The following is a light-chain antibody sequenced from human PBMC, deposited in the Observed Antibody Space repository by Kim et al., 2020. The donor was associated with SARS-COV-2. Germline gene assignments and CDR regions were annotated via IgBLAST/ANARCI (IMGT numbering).Light chain of an antibody. Sequence: SPGERATRSCRASQSISSSYLAWYQQKPGQAPRLLIYGTSSRATGIPDRFSGSGSGTDFTLTISRLEPEDFAVYYCQQYGGSPRTFGQGTKVDIK. J-gene: IGKJ1*01. V-gene: IGKV3-20*01. CDR2: GTS. CDR3: QQYGGSPRT. CDR1: QSISSSY.